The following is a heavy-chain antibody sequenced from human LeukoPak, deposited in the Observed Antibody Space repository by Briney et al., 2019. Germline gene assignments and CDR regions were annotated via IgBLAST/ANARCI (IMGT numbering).Heavy chain of an antibody. V-gene: IGHV4-59*08. Sequence: SETLSLTCAVYGGSFSGYYWGWIRQPPGKGLEWIGYIYYSGSTNYNPSLKSRVTISVDTSKNQFSLKLSSVTAADTAVYYCARQYLDYYDSSGYYYFDYWGQGTLVTVSS. D-gene: IGHD3-22*01. CDR2: IYYSGST. J-gene: IGHJ4*02. CDR1: GGSFSGYY. CDR3: ARQYLDYYDSSGYYYFDY.